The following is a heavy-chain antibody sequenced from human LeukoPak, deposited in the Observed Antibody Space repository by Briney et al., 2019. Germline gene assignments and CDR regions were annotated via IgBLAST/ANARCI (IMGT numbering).Heavy chain of an antibody. Sequence: PGGSLRLSCAASGFTFDDYAMHWVRQAPGKGLEWIGYFFYSGSTRYNPSLKSRVTISGDMSNNQFSLRLTSLTAADTAVYYCARNAGTKDYYYGMDVWGQGTTVIVSS. CDR1: GFTFDDYA. CDR2: FFYSGST. D-gene: IGHD2-2*01. J-gene: IGHJ6*02. CDR3: ARNAGTKDYYYGMDV. V-gene: IGHV4-59*08.